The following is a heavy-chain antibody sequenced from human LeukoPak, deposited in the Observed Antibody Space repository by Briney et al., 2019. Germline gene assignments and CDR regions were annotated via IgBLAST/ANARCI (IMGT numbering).Heavy chain of an antibody. CDR1: GFTFNNAW. D-gene: IGHD3-22*01. CDR3: AKPSDPDDSSGYYWGRWYYFDY. CDR2: IKGQLDGATT. Sequence: GGSLRLSCVASGFTFNNAWMIWVRQAPGKGPEWVGRIKGQLDGATTDYAAPVRGRFTISRDNSKNTLYLQMNSLRAEDTTVYYCAKPSDPDDSSGYYWGRWYYFDYWGQGTLVTVSS. V-gene: IGHV3-15*01. J-gene: IGHJ4*02.